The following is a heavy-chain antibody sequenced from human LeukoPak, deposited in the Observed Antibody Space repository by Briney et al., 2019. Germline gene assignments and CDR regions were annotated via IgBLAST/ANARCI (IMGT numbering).Heavy chain of an antibody. V-gene: IGHV4-34*01. D-gene: IGHD5-12*01. J-gene: IGHJ6*04. CDR3: ARSIVATAGMDV. CDR2: INHSGST. CDR1: VGSFSGYY. Sequence: PSETLSLTCAVYVGSFSGYYWSWIRQPPGKGLEWVGEINHSGSTNYNPSLKSRVTISVDTSKNQFPLKLSSVTAEDRAVYYCARSIVATAGMDVWGKGTTVTVSS.